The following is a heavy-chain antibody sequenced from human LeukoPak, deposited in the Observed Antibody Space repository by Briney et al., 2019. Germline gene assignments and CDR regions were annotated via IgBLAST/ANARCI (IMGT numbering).Heavy chain of an antibody. V-gene: IGHV6-1*01. CDR2: TYYRSKWYN. Sequence: SQTLSPTCAISGDSVSSNSATWNSIRQSRSRGLEWLVRTYYRSKWYNDYAVSVKSRITINPDTSKNHFSLQLNSVTPEDTAVYYCARAVAGAFGYWGQGTLVTVSS. CDR3: ARAVAGAFGY. CDR1: GDSVSSNSAT. J-gene: IGHJ4*02. D-gene: IGHD6-19*01.